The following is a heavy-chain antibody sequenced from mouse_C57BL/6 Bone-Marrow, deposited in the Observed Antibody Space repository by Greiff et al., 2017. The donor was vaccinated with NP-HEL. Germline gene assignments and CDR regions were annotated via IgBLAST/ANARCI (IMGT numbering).Heavy chain of an antibody. CDR1: GFSLSTFGMG. D-gene: IGHD2-4*01. CDR2: IWWDDDK. CDR3: ARRIYYDYDDAMDY. Sequence: QVTLKESGPGILQPSQTLSLTCSFSGFSLSTFGMGVGWIRQPSGKGLEWLAHIWWDDDKYYNPALKSRLTISKDTSKNQVFLKIANVDTADTATYYCARRIYYDYDDAMDYWGQGTSVTVSS. V-gene: IGHV8-8*01. J-gene: IGHJ4*01.